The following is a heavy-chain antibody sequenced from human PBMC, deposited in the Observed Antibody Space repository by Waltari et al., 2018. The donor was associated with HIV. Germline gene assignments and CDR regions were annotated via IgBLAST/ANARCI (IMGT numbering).Heavy chain of an antibody. CDR1: GFIFIDFA. J-gene: IGHJ3*01. CDR3: VKDSGRAADVFDL. CDR2: IRGGGET. D-gene: IGHD3-10*01. Sequence: QLLESGGGLVEPGGSLRLSCAASGFIFIDFAMDWVRQAPGKGLEWVSAIRGGGETFYADSVKGRFTISRDNSKNTLSLQMNSLRADDAAVYYCVKDSGRAADVFDLWGQGTMVTVSS. V-gene: IGHV3-23*01.